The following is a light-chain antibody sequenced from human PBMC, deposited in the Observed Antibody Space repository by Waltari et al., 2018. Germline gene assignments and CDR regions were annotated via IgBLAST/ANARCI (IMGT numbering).Light chain of an antibody. CDR2: GVS. CDR1: NSAIAGYNF. CDR3: SSFTSSATWV. Sequence: QSALTQPAPLSGSPRQSLTISCTGTNSAIAGYNFVSWYQHHSGKPPKLMIFGVSDRPSGVSNRFSGSKSGNTASLTISELQADDEADYYCSSFTSSATWVFGGGTKLTVL. V-gene: IGLV2-14*03. J-gene: IGLJ3*02.